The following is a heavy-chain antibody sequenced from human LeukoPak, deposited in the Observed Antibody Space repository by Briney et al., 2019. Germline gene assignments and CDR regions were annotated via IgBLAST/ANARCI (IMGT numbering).Heavy chain of an antibody. Sequence: PSETLSLTCAVYGGSFSGYYWSWIRQPPGKGLEWIGEINHSGSTNYNPSLKSRVTKSVDTSKNQFSLKLSSVTAADTAVYYCATLRPVDTAMARFDPWGQGTLVTVSS. V-gene: IGHV4-34*01. CDR2: INHSGST. CDR3: ATLRPVDTAMARFDP. J-gene: IGHJ5*02. CDR1: GGSFSGYY. D-gene: IGHD5-18*01.